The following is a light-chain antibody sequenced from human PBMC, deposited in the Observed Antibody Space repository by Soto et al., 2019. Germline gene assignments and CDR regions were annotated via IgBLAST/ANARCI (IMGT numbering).Light chain of an antibody. Sequence: EIVMTRSPATLSVSPGERATLSCRASQSVSSNLAWYQQKPGQAPRLLIYGASTRATGIPATFSGSGSGTEFTLAISRLQSEDFAVYYCQQYNNWPPYTFGQGTKLEIK. V-gene: IGKV3-15*01. J-gene: IGKJ2*01. CDR3: QQYNNWPPYT. CDR2: GAS. CDR1: QSVSSN.